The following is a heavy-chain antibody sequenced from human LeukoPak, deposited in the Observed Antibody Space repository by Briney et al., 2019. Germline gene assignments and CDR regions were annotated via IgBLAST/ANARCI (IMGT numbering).Heavy chain of an antibody. D-gene: IGHD4-23*01. V-gene: IGHV3-43*01. CDR2: ISWDGGST. Sequence: GGSLRLSCAASGFTFDDYTMHWVRQAPGKGLEWVSLISWDGGSTYYADSVKGRFTISRDNSKNSLYLQMNSLRTEDTALYYCAKNHGNAYYYYYYMDVWGKGTTVTVSS. CDR1: GFTFDDYT. J-gene: IGHJ6*03. CDR3: AKNHGNAYYYYYYMDV.